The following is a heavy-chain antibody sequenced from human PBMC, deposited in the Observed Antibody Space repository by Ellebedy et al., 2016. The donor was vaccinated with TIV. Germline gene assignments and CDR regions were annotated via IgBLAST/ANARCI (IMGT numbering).Heavy chain of an antibody. CDR3: ARGGSTSSRYWRN. Sequence: GESLKISCTASEFAFYDDWMTWVRQAPGKGLEWVANIKKDGSDKYYVDSVKGRFTISRDNSKNSLFLQMDSLRAEATAVYFCARGGSTSSRYWRNWGQGTLVTVSS. V-gene: IGHV3-7*01. J-gene: IGHJ4*02. CDR1: EFAFYDDW. CDR2: IKKDGSDK. D-gene: IGHD6-13*01.